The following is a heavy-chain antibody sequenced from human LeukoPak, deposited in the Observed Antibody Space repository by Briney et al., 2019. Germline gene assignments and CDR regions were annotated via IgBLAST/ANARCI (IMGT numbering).Heavy chain of an antibody. CDR1: GGSISSGSYY. CDR3: ARDCITMVRGVHTGMDV. J-gene: IGHJ6*02. Sequence: PSQTLSLTCTVSGGSISSGSYYWSWIRQPAGKGLEWIGRVYTSGSTNYNPSLKSRVTISVDTSKNQFSLKLSSVTAADTAVYYCARDCITMVRGVHTGMDVWGQGTTVTVSS. CDR2: VYTSGST. D-gene: IGHD3-10*01. V-gene: IGHV4-61*02.